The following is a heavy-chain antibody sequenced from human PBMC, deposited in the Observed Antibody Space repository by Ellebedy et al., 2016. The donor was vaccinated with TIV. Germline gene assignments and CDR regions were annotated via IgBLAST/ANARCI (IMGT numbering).Heavy chain of an antibody. CDR1: GFTFSSFW. CDR3: AKRLYGGLVDIVVVVADYYYYGMDV. Sequence: GGSLRLSCSASGFASGFTFSSFWMSWVRQAPGKGLEWVSAISGSGGSTYYADSVKGRFTISRDNSKNTLKLQMNSRRAEDTAVYYCAKRLYGGLVDIVVVVADYYYYGMDVWGQGTTVTVSS. V-gene: IGHV3-23*01. CDR2: ISGSGGST. J-gene: IGHJ6*02. D-gene: IGHD2-15*01.